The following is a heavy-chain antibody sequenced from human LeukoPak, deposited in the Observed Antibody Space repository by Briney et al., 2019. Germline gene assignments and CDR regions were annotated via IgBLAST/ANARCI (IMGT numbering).Heavy chain of an antibody. CDR2: IYYSGSP. V-gene: IGHV4-39*01. CDR1: GGSTSSSTYY. J-gene: IGHJ6*02. D-gene: IGHD5-24*01. CDR3: ARHLTHGNDYFYYGMDV. Sequence: PSETLSLTCTVSGGSTSSSTYYWGWTRQPPGRGLEWLGSIYYSGSPYHNPSLKSRVTMSVDTSKNQFSLKLSSVTAADTAVYFCARHLTHGNDYFYYGMDVWGQGTTVTVSS.